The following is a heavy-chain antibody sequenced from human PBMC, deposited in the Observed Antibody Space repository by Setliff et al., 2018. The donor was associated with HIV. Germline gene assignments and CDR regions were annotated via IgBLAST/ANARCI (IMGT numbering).Heavy chain of an antibody. CDR2: IYYSGST. D-gene: IGHD3-3*01. J-gene: IGHJ6*03. V-gene: IGHV4-31*03. Sequence: SETLSLTCTVSGGSISSGGYYWSWIRQHPGKGLEWIGYIYYSGSTYYNPPLKSRVTISVDTSKNQFSLKLSSVTAADTAVYYCARSYYNFANGYYYYYYMDVWGKGTTVTVSS. CDR1: GGSISSGGYY. CDR3: ARSYYNFANGYYYYYYMDV.